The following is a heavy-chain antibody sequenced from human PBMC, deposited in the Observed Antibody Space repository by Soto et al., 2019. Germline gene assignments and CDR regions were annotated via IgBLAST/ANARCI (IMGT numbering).Heavy chain of an antibody. CDR2: IYYSGST. Sequence: SETLSLTCTVSGGSISSYYWSWIRQPPGKGLEWIGYIYYSGSTNYNPSLKSRVTISVDTSKNQFSLKLSSVTAADTAVYYCARRYAGNFDYWGQGTLITVSS. CDR3: ARRYAGNFDY. J-gene: IGHJ4*02. D-gene: IGHD2-8*01. CDR1: GGSISSYY. V-gene: IGHV4-59*01.